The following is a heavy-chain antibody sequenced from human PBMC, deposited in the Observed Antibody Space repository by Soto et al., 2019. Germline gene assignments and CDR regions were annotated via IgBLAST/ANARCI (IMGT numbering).Heavy chain of an antibody. CDR3: ATDGSWSGYVNGPDAFDI. V-gene: IGHV1-24*01. J-gene: IGHJ3*02. Sequence: ASVKVSCKVSGYTLTELSMHWLRQAPGKGLEWMGGFDPEDGETIYAQKFQGRVTMTEDTSTDTAYMELSSLRSEDTAVYYCATDGSWSGYVNGPDAFDIWGQGTMVTVSS. D-gene: IGHD3-3*01. CDR1: GYTLTELS. CDR2: FDPEDGET.